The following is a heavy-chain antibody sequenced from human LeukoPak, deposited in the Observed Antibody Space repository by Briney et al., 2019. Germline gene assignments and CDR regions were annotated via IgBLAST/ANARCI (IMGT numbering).Heavy chain of an antibody. V-gene: IGHV3-21*01. CDR3: ARGREVVTARTTYYFDY. CDR2: ISSSSSYI. J-gene: IGHJ4*02. Sequence: PGGSLRLSCAASGFTFSSYSMNWVRQAPGKGLEWVSSISSSSSYIYYADSVKGRFTISRDNAKNSLYLQMNSLRAEDTAVYYCARGREVVTARTTYYFDYWGQGTLVTVSS. D-gene: IGHD2-21*02. CDR1: GFTFSSYS.